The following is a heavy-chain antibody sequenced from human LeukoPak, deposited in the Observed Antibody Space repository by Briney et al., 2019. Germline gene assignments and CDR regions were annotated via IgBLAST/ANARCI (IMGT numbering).Heavy chain of an antibody. CDR2: IYYSGST. CDR3: ARSNHAAGSGFDY. Sequence: LETLSLTCAVSGYSISSAFYWGWIRQPPGKGLEWIGYIYYSGSTNYNPSLKSRVTISVDTSKNQFSLKLSSVTAADTAVYYCARSNHAAGSGFDYWGQGTLVTVSS. D-gene: IGHD6-13*01. J-gene: IGHJ4*02. CDR1: GYSISSAFY. V-gene: IGHV4-61*01.